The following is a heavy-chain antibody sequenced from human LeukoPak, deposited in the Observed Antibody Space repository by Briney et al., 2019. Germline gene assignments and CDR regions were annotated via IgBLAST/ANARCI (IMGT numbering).Heavy chain of an antibody. CDR2: ISGSGGTT. V-gene: IGHV3-23*01. J-gene: IGHJ4*02. D-gene: IGHD4-17*01. CDR1: GFTFSSYA. CDR3: AKSSSGDRHFDY. Sequence: GGSLRLSCAAPGFTFSSYAMSWVRQAPGKGLEWVSAISGSGGTTYYADSVKGRFTISRDNSKNTLYLQMNSLRAEDTAVYYCAKSSSGDRHFDYWGQGTLVTVSS.